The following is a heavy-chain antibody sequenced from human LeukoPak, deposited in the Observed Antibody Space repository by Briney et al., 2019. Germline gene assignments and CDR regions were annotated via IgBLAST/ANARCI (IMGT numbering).Heavy chain of an antibody. Sequence: PSETLSLTCIVSGGSIGRSNFYWNWVRQPPGKGLEWIGSISSSGSPYYNPSLKSRVTRSVDTSNNQFSLKVTSVTAADTAVYYCARNLIENSRSSGFDSWGQGTLVTVSS. J-gene: IGHJ4*02. D-gene: IGHD6-6*01. CDR1: GGSIGRSNFY. V-gene: IGHV4-39*07. CDR2: ISSSGSP. CDR3: ARNLIENSRSSGFDS.